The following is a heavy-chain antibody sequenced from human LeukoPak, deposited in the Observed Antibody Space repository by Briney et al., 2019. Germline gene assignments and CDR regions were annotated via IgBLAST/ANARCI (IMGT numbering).Heavy chain of an antibody. V-gene: IGHV1-2*06. CDR3: ARGPVRTMVRGNPFDY. D-gene: IGHD3-10*01. CDR1: GYTFIAYH. CDR2: IHPSSGAT. J-gene: IGHJ4*02. Sequence: ASVKVSCKASGYTFIAYHMHWVRQAPGQGLEWMGRIHPSSGATNYAQRFQGRVTLTRDTSINTAYMELSRLTSDDTAVYYCARGPVRTMVRGNPFDYWGQGTLVTVSS.